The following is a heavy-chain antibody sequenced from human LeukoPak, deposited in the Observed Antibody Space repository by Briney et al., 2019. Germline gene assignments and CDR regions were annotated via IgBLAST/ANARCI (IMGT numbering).Heavy chain of an antibody. V-gene: IGHV4-34*01. CDR1: GGSFSGYY. CDR2: INHSGST. CDR3: ARGALRVVPARAHFQH. J-gene: IGHJ1*01. Sequence: KPSETLSLTCAVYGGSFSGYYWSWIRQPPGKGLDWIGEINHSGSTSYNPSLKSRVTMSVDTSKNQFSLKLSSVTAVDTAVYYCARGALRVVPARAHFQHWGQGALVTVSS. D-gene: IGHD2-2*01.